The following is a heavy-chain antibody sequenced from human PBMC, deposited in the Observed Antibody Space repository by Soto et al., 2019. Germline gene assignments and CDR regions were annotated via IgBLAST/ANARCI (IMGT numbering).Heavy chain of an antibody. Sequence: SETLSLTCTVSGGSISSSSYYWGWIRQPPGKGLEWIGSIYYSGSTYYNPSLKSRVTISVDTSKNQFSLKLSSVTAADTAVYYCARLLDRSSTSCYVRYFQHWGQGTLVTVSS. CDR1: GGSISSSSYY. D-gene: IGHD2-2*01. CDR3: ARLLDRSSTSCYVRYFQH. J-gene: IGHJ1*01. V-gene: IGHV4-39*01. CDR2: IYYSGST.